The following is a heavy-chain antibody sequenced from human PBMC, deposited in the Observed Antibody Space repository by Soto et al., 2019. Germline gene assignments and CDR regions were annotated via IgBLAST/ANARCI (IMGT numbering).Heavy chain of an antibody. CDR3: ASNIVSTNV. CDR1: GGTFSIYV. CDR2: ITPIFGTT. V-gene: IGHV1-69*01. J-gene: IGHJ4*02. Sequence: QVQLVQSGAEAKMPGSSVKVSCKASGGTFSIYVITWVRQAPGQGFEWMGGITPIFGTTTYAQKFQGRVTITADESTSTAYMELSGLRSEHTAVYYCASNIVSTNVWGQGTRGTVSS. D-gene: IGHD5-12*01.